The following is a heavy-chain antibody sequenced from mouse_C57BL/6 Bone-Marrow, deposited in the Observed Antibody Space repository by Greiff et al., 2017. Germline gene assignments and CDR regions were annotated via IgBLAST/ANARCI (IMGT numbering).Heavy chain of an antibody. D-gene: IGHD1-1*01. CDR2: IYPGNSDT. Sequence: EVQLQQSGTVLARPGASVKMSCKTSGYTFTSYWMHWVKQRPGQGLEWIGAIYPGNSDTSYNQKFKGKAKLTAVTSASTAYMELSSLTNEDSAVYYCTYYYGTPAWFAYWGQGTLVTVSA. CDR3: TYYYGTPAWFAY. CDR1: GYTFTSYW. J-gene: IGHJ3*01. V-gene: IGHV1-5*01.